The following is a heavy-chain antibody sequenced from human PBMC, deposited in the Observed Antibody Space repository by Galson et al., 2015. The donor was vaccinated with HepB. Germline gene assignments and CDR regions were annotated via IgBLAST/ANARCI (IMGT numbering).Heavy chain of an antibody. Sequence: SLRLSCAASGFTFSDHWMNWVRQAPGKGLEWVANIKKDGSETYYEDSFKGRFTISRDNAKNSLYMQMNSLRAEDTAVYYCAKGEGWVVSDWGQGTLVTVSS. J-gene: IGHJ4*02. CDR3: AKGEGWVVSD. CDR1: GFTFSDHW. V-gene: IGHV3-7*05. D-gene: IGHD1-26*01. CDR2: IKKDGSET.